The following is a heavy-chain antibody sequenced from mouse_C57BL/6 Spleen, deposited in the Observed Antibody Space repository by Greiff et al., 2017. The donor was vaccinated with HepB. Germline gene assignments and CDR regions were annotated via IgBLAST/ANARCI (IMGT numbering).Heavy chain of an antibody. V-gene: IGHV1-69*01. CDR3: ARSPNYYGSGYRYFDV. D-gene: IGHD1-1*01. J-gene: IGHJ1*03. CDR1: GYTFTSYW. Sequence: QVQLQQPGAELVMPGASVKLSCKASGYTFTSYWMHWVKQRPGQGLEWIGEIDPSDSYTNYNQKFKGKSTLTVDKSSSTAYMQLSSLTSEDSAVYYCARSPNYYGSGYRYFDVWGTGTTVTVSS. CDR2: IDPSDSYT.